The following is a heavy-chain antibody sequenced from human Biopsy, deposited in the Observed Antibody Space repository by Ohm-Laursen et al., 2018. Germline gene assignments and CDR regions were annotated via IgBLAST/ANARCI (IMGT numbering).Heavy chain of an antibody. D-gene: IGHD3/OR15-3a*01. CDR3: VRLNRRGNIIFFDY. Sequence: TLSLTCTMSGGSITADFWTWIRQTPGERLEWIGYRFHSGSPMYNPSLKSRVTISVDTSKSQFSLTLPSVTAADTAVYYCVRLNRRGNIIFFDYWGRGTLVTVSS. J-gene: IGHJ4*02. CDR1: GGSITADF. V-gene: IGHV4-59*08. CDR2: RFHSGSP.